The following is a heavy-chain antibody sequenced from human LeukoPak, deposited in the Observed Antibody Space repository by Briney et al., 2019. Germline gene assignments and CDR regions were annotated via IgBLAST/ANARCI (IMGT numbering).Heavy chain of an antibody. V-gene: IGHV3-30-3*01. CDR3: ARGAFASGTYFFDY. CDR1: GFTFSNHP. D-gene: IGHD3-10*01. Sequence: GGSLRLSCAASGFTFSNHPIHWFRQAPGKGLEWVAFISYGGSEKVFADSVKGRLTISRDNSKSTLYLEMNSLTLEDTAVYYCARGAFASGTYFFDYWGQGTLVTVSS. J-gene: IGHJ4*02. CDR2: ISYGGSEK.